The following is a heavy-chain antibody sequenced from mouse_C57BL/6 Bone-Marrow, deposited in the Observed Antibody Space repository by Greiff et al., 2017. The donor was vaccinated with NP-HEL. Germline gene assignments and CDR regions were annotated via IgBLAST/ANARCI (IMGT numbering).Heavy chain of an antibody. D-gene: IGHD4-1*01. Sequence: QVQLKQSGPELVKPGASVKLSCKASGYTFTSYDINWVKQRPGQGLEWIGWIYPRDGSTKYNEKFKGKATLTVDTSSSTAYMELHSLTSEDSAVYFCARWDWVAWFAYWGQGTLVTVSA. CDR3: ARWDWVAWFAY. V-gene: IGHV1-85*01. CDR2: IYPRDGST. J-gene: IGHJ3*01. CDR1: GYTFTSYD.